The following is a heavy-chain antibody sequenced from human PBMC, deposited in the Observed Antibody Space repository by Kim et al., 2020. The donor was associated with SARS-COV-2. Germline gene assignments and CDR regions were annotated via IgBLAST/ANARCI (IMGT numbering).Heavy chain of an antibody. CDR3: ARMRPHRYYYDSSGHRKNWFDP. J-gene: IGHJ5*02. V-gene: IGHV4-34*01. CDR2: INHSGST. D-gene: IGHD3-22*01. CDR1: GGSFSGYY. Sequence: SETLSLTCAVYGGSFSGYYWSWIRQPPGKGLEWIGEINHSGSTNYNPSLKSRVTISVDTSKNQFSLKLSSVTAADTAVYYCARMRPHRYYYDSSGHRKNWFDPWGQGTLVTVSS.